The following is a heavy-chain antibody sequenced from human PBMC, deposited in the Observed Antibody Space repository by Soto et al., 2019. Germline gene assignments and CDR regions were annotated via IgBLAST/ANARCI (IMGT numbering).Heavy chain of an antibody. CDR2: IYYTGRT. CDR1: GGASICYY. CDR3: ARVPGP. V-gene: IGHV4-59*12. J-gene: IGHJ5*02. Sequence: SETPSIRCNVSGGASICYYWSWIRQPPGKGLEWIGYIYYTGRTNYNPSLKSRVTISVDTSRNQFSLKLSSVTAADTAMYYCARVPGPWGQGTLVTVS.